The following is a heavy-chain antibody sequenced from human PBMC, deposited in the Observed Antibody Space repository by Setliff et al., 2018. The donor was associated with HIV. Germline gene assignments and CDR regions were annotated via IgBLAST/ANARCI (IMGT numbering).Heavy chain of an antibody. CDR2: IYQSGHT. CDR1: GGSISSNKW. J-gene: IGHJ3*02. Sequence: PSETLSLTCAVSGGSISSNKWWSWVRQPPGKGLEWIGEIYQSGHTNYSPPLESRVTISVDESKNQFSLKLSSVTAEDTAVYYCARVNHGGKDAFDIWGQGTMVTVSS. D-gene: IGHD1-26*01. CDR3: ARVNHGGKDAFDI. V-gene: IGHV4-4*02.